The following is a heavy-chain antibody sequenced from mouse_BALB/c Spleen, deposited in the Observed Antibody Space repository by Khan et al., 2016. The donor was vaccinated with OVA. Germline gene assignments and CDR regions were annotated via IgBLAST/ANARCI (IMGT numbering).Heavy chain of an antibody. CDR2: ISYSGNT. CDR1: GYSITTDYA. J-gene: IGHJ2*01. V-gene: IGHV3-2*02. CDR3: ARVYGGDSDY. D-gene: IGHD1-1*01. Sequence: VQLKQSGPGLVKPSQSLSLTCTVTGYSITTDYAWNWIRQFPGNKLEWMGYISYSGNTKYNPSLKSRISITRDTSKNQFFLQLKSVTTEDTARYYCARVYGGDSDYRGQGTTLTVSS.